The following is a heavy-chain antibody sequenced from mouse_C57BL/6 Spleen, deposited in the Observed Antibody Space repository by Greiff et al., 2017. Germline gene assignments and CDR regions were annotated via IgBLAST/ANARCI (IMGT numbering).Heavy chain of an antibody. Sequence: EVQRVESGPGLVKPSQSLSLTCSVTGYSITSGYYWNWIRQFPGNKLEWMGYISYDGSNNYNPSLKNRISITRDTSKNQFFLKLNSVTTEDTATYYCARGAWGDYGSSYDWYFDVWGTGTTVTVSS. CDR1: GYSITSGYY. CDR3: ARGAWGDYGSSYDWYFDV. D-gene: IGHD1-1*01. J-gene: IGHJ1*03. V-gene: IGHV3-6*01. CDR2: ISYDGSN.